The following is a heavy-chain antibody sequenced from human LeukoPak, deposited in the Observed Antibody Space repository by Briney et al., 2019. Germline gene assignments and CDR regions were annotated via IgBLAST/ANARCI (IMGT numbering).Heavy chain of an antibody. V-gene: IGHV3-48*04. Sequence: GGSLRLSCAASGFTFSSYSMNWVRQAPGKGLEWVSYISSSSSTIYYADSVKGRFTISRDNAKNSLYLQMNSLRAEDTAVYYCARDLERYYYGSSGPWGQGTLVTVSS. CDR2: ISSSSSTI. CDR1: GFTFSSYS. J-gene: IGHJ5*02. CDR3: ARDLERYYYGSSGP. D-gene: IGHD3-10*01.